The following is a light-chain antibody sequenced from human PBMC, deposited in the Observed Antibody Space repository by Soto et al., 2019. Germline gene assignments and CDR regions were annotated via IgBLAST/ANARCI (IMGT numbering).Light chain of an antibody. Sequence: DIQMTQSPSSLSASVGDRVTVTCRASQGIGNFLAWYQQKPGKVPKLLIYAASTLQSGVPSRFTGSGSGTDFNLSISRLPHEGGATYYCQKYNSAPVIFGGGTKVQIK. V-gene: IGKV1-27*01. CDR2: AAS. J-gene: IGKJ4*01. CDR3: QKYNSAPVI. CDR1: QGIGNF.